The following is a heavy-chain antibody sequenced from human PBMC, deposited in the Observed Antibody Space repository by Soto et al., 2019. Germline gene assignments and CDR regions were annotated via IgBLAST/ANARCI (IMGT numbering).Heavy chain of an antibody. CDR2: IYYSGST. CDR3: ARRYAGNFDY. J-gene: IGHJ4*02. V-gene: IGHV4-59*01. Sequence: SETLSLTYTVSGGSISSYYWSWIRHPPGKGLEWIGYIYYSGSTNYNPSLKSRVTISVDTSKNQFSLKLSSVTAADTAVYYCARRYAGNFDYWGQGTLVTVSS. CDR1: GGSISSYY. D-gene: IGHD2-8*01.